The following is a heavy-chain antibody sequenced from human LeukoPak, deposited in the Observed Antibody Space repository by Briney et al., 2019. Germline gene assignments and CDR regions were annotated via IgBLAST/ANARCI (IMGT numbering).Heavy chain of an antibody. CDR2: INPNSGGT. CDR1: GYTFTGYY. V-gene: IGHV1-2*02. CDR3: ARALRPRYCSSTSCYNKGGFDP. D-gene: IGHD2-2*02. J-gene: IGHJ5*02. Sequence: GASVNVSCKASGYTFTGYYMHWVRQAPGQGLEWIGWINPNSGGTNYAQKFQGRVTMTRDTSISTAYMEPSRLRSDDTAVYYCARALRPRYCSSTSCYNKGGFDPWGQGTLVTVSS.